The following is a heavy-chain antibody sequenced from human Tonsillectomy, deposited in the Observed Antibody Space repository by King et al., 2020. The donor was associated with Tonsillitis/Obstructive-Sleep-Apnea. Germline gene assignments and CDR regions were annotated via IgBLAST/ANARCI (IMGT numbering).Heavy chain of an antibody. CDR2: IDPSDSYT. CDR3: ASSPVDTGMVLYGMDV. D-gene: IGHD5-18*01. Sequence: VQLVESGAEVKKPGESLRISCKGSGFTLTSYWITWVRQMPGKGLEWMGRIDPSDSYTKYSPSFQGHVTISADRSIRTAYLQWNSLKASDTAMYYCASSPVDTGMVLYGMDVWGQGTTVTVSS. J-gene: IGHJ6*02. CDR1: GFTLTSYW. V-gene: IGHV5-10-1*03.